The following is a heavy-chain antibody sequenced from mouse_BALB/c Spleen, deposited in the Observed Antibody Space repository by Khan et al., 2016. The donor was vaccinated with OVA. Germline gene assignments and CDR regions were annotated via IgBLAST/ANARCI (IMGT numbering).Heavy chain of an antibody. CDR2: ISSGGST. CDR1: GFTFSNYA. CDR3: ARDYWFAY. J-gene: IGHJ3*01. V-gene: IGHV5-6-5*01. Sequence: EVELVESGGGLVQPGGSLKLSCAASGFTFSNYAMSWVRQTPEKRLEWVASISSGGSTYYPDSVKGRFTISRHNARNILYPQMISLRSEDTAMYYCARDYWFAYWGQGTLVTVSA.